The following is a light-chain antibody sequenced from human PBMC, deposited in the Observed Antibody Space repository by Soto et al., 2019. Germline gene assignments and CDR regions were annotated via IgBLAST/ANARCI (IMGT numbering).Light chain of an antibody. CDR2: GNT. J-gene: IGLJ1*01. CDR1: SSDVGRYNY. CDR3: QSYDSSLGGSV. Sequence: QSVLTQPPSASGSPGQSVTISCTGTSSDVGRYNYVSWYQQLPGTAPKLLIYGNTNRPSGVPDRFSGSKSGTSASLAITGLQAEDEADYYCQSYDSSLGGSVFGTGTKVTVL. V-gene: IGLV1-40*01.